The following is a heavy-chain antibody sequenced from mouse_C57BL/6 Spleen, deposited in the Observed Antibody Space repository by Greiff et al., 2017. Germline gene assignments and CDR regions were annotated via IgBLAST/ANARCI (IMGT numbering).Heavy chain of an antibody. J-gene: IGHJ2*01. V-gene: IGHV1-55*01. Sequence: QVHVKQPGAELVKPGASVKLSCKASGYTFTSYWITWVKQRPGQGLEWIGEIYPGSGSTNYNEKFKSKATLTVDTSSSTAYMQLSSLTSEDSAVYYCAGWGLDITTVVAHVDGWGKGTTLTVSS. CDR2: IYPGSGST. CDR3: AGWGLDITTVVAHVDG. CDR1: GYTFTSYW. D-gene: IGHD1-1*01.